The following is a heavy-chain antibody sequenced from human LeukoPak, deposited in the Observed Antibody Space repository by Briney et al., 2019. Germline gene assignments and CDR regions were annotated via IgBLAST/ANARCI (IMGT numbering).Heavy chain of an antibody. CDR1: GGTFSSYA. CDR3: ARARITIFGVVIPGNYYYYYMDV. V-gene: IGHV1-69*13. Sequence: GASVKVSCKASGGTFSSYAISWVRQAPGQGLEWMGGIIPIFGTANYAQKFQGRVTITADESTSTAYMELSSLRSEDTAVYYCARARITIFGVVIPGNYYYYYMDVWGKGTTVTVSS. CDR2: IIPIFGTA. J-gene: IGHJ6*03. D-gene: IGHD3-3*01.